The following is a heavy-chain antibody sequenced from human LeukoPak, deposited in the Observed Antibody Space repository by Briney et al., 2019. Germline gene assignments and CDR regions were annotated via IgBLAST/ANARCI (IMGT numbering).Heavy chain of an antibody. J-gene: IGHJ4*02. CDR1: GGIFSSYA. CDR3: ARDLPPYYFDY. Sequence: GSSVKVSCKASGGIFSSYAISWVRQAPGQGLEWMGRIIPILGIANYAQKFQGRVTITADKSTSTAYVDLSSLRSEDTAVYYCARDLPPYYFDYWGQGTLVTVSS. CDR2: IIPILGIA. V-gene: IGHV1-69*04.